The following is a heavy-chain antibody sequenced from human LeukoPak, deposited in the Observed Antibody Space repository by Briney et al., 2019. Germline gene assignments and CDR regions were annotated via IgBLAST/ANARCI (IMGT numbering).Heavy chain of an antibody. CDR2: IYPSGGST. CDR1: EFTFTSYY. J-gene: IGHJ3*02. D-gene: IGHD3-22*01. V-gene: IGHV1-46*01. CDR3: ASLADWYYYDDSGYPLGAFDI. Sequence: GGSLRLSCAASEFTFTSYYLHWVRQAPGQGLEWMGIIYPSGGSTSYAQKFQGRVTMTRDTSTSTVYMELSSLRSEDTAVYYCASLADWYYYDDSGYPLGAFDIWGQGTMVTVSS.